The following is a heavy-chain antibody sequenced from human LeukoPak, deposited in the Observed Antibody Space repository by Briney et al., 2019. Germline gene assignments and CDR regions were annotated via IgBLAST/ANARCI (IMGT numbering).Heavy chain of an antibody. D-gene: IGHD5-18*01. Sequence: GGSLRLSCAASGFTFSSYSMNWVRQAPGKGLEWVSSISSSSSYIYYADSVKGRFTISRDNAKNSLYQQMNSLRAEDTAVYYCARVGDTAMVTGAFDIWGQGTMVTVSS. J-gene: IGHJ3*02. V-gene: IGHV3-21*01. CDR2: ISSSSSYI. CDR1: GFTFSSYS. CDR3: ARVGDTAMVTGAFDI.